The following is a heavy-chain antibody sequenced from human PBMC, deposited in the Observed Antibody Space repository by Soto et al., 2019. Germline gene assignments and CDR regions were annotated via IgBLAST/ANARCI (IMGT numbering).Heavy chain of an antibody. V-gene: IGHV1-3*01. J-gene: IGHJ4*02. Sequence: ASVKVSCKASGYTSTSYAMHWVRQAPGQRLEWMGWINAGNGNTKYSQKFQGRVTITRDTSASTANMKLSSLRSEDTAEYYYESPPGGSTLFLDYGARGPLVTVSS. CDR3: ESPPGGSTLFLDY. D-gene: IGHD2-15*01. CDR1: GYTSTSYA. CDR2: INAGNGNT.